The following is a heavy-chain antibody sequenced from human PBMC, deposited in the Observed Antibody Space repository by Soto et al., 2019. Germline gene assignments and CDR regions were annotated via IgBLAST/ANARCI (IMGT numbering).Heavy chain of an antibody. V-gene: IGHV4-34*01. CDR1: GGSFSGYY. D-gene: IGHD3-3*01. Sequence: SETLSLTCAVYGGSFSGYYWSWIRQPPGKGLEWIGEINHSGSINYNPSLKSRVTISEDTSKNQFSLKMSSVTAADTAVYYCAKAPIFGVVINNWFDPWGQGTLVTVSS. CDR2: INHSGSI. J-gene: IGHJ5*02. CDR3: AKAPIFGVVINNWFDP.